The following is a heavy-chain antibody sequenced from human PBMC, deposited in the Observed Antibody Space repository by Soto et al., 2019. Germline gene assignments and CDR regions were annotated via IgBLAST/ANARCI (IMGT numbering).Heavy chain of an antibody. V-gene: IGHV3-21*01. Sequence: GGSLRLSCAASGFTFSSYSMNWVRQAPGKGLEWVSSISSSSSYIYYADSVKGRFTISGDNSKSTMYLQMDSLRAEDTAVYYCARDYKNCPYNSGCLPHAFDIWGQGTMVTVSS. D-gene: IGHD6-19*01. CDR3: ARDYKNCPYNSGCLPHAFDI. J-gene: IGHJ3*02. CDR1: GFTFSSYS. CDR2: ISSSSSYI.